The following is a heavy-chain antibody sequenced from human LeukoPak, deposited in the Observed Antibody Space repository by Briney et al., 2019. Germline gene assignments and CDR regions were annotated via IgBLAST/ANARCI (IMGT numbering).Heavy chain of an antibody. Sequence: VGSLRVXCAASGCTSSDYYMSWIRGAPGKRLERVSYISSSGSTIYYADSVKGRFTISRDNAKNSLYLQMNSLRAEDTAVYYCARPEVSDAFDIWGQGTMVTVSS. CDR1: GCTSSDYY. CDR2: ISSSGSTI. D-gene: IGHD3-16*02. J-gene: IGHJ3*02. CDR3: ARPEVSDAFDI. V-gene: IGHV3-11*04.